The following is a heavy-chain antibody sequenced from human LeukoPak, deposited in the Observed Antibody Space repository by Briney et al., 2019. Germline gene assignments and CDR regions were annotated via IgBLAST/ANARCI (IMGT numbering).Heavy chain of an antibody. CDR2: VTGGGTGT. Sequence: GGPLRLSCAASGFTFSNYGMSWVRQAPGEGLEWVSAVTGGGTGTYYADSVKGRFTISRDNSKNTLYLQMNSLRAEDTAVYFCAKRYYGSETYFALDIWGQGTVVTVSS. V-gene: IGHV3-23*01. CDR3: AKRYYGSETYFALDI. J-gene: IGHJ3*02. CDR1: GFTFSNYG. D-gene: IGHD3-10*01.